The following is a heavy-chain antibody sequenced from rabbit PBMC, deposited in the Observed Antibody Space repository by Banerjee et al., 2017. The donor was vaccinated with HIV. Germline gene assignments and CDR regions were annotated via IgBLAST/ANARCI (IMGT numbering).Heavy chain of an antibody. CDR3: ARATYFNSAYSPFKL. D-gene: IGHD1-1*01. J-gene: IGHJ4*01. V-gene: IGHV1S47*01. CDR1: GIDFSSYG. CDR2: IYPDYGST. Sequence: QEQLEESGGGLVKPGGSLTLTCKASGIDFSSYGISWVRQAPGKGLEWIANIYPDYGSTDYASWVNGRFTISSDNAQNTVDLQMNSLTAADTATYFCARATYFNSAYSPFKLWGPGTLVTVS.